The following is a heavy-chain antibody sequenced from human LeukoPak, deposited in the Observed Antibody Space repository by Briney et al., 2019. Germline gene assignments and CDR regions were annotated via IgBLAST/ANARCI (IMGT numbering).Heavy chain of an antibody. CDR2: IIPILGIA. CDR1: GGTFSSYT. CDR3: ARESEEYCSSTSCRAFDY. Sequence: SVTVSCKASGGTFSSYTISWVRQAPGQGLEWMGRIIPILGIANYAQKFQGRVTITADKSTSTAYMELSSLRSEDTAVYYCARESEEYCSSTSCRAFDYWGQGTLVTVSS. J-gene: IGHJ4*02. V-gene: IGHV1-69*04. D-gene: IGHD2-2*01.